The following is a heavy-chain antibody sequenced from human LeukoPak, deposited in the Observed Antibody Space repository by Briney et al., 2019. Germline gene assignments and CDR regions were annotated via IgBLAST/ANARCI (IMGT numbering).Heavy chain of an antibody. CDR2: ITNDGNYE. Sequence: GRSLRLSCAASGFTFSTYGMHWVRQAPGKGLEWVAVITNDGNYEKYADAVRGRFTISRDNSKNTLYLQMNSLSAEDTAVYYRARDSITGDNSLDFWGRGTLVTVSS. V-gene: IGHV3-33*05. CDR1: GFTFSTYG. J-gene: IGHJ4*02. D-gene: IGHD7-27*01. CDR3: ARDSITGDNSLDF.